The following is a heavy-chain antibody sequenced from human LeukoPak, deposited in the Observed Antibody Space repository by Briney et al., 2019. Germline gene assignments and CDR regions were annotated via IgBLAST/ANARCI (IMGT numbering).Heavy chain of an antibody. Sequence: ASVKVSCKASGGTFSSYAISWVRQAPGQGLEWMGGIIPIFGTANYAQKFQGRVTITADESTSTAYMELSSLRSEDTAVYYCARGPKWELQVTFLDYWGQGTLVTVSS. V-gene: IGHV1-69*01. D-gene: IGHD1-26*01. J-gene: IGHJ4*02. CDR1: GGTFSSYA. CDR2: IIPIFGTA. CDR3: ARGPKWELQVTFLDY.